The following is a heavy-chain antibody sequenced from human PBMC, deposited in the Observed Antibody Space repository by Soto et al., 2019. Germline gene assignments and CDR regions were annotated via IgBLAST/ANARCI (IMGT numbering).Heavy chain of an antibody. J-gene: IGHJ4*02. Sequence: QVQLVESGGGVVQPGRSLRLSCAASGFTFSSYAMHWVRQAPGKGLEWVAVISYDGSNKYYADSVKGRFTISRDKSKNPLYLQMNSLRAEDTAAYYCASQKVGYDSSGVYYFDYWGQGTLVTVSS. V-gene: IGHV3-30-3*01. CDR1: GFTFSSYA. CDR3: ASQKVGYDSSGVYYFDY. CDR2: ISYDGSNK. D-gene: IGHD3-22*01.